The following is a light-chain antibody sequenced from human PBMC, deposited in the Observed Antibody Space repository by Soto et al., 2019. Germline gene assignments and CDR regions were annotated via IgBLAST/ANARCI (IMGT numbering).Light chain of an antibody. CDR1: SNDIGGYKH. Sequence: QSALTQPASVSGSPGQSITISCTGTSNDIGGYKHVSWYQQHPGKAPKLMIYDVSNRPSGVSNRFSGSKSGNTASLTISGLQAEDEADYYCSSYASGSTRVFGGGTKLTVL. V-gene: IGLV2-14*01. CDR2: DVS. J-gene: IGLJ2*01. CDR3: SSYASGSTRV.